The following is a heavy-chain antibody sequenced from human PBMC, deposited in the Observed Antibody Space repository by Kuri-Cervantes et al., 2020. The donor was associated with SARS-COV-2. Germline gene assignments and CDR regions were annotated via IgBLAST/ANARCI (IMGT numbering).Heavy chain of an antibody. J-gene: IGHJ4*02. CDR2: ISLSSNFI. Sequence: GGSLRLSCAASGFLFSSYNMNWVRQAPGKGLEWVSSISLSSNFIYYADPVKGRFTISRDNAKNSLLLQMNSLRDDDTAVYYCANPKSFDFWSGYDYWGPGIMVTVSS. CDR1: GFLFSSYN. D-gene: IGHD3-3*01. V-gene: IGHV3-21*01. CDR3: ANPKSFDFWSGYDY.